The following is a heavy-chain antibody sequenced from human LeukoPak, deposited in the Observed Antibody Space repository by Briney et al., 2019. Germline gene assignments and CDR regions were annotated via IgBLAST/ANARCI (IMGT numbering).Heavy chain of an antibody. V-gene: IGHV3-74*01. D-gene: IGHD6-13*01. J-gene: IGHJ4*02. Sequence: TGGSLRLSCAASGFTFSTYWMHWVRQAPGKGLVWVSLINADGSSTTYADSVKGRFTISRDNAKSTLYLQMNSLKTEDTAVYYCTTDLRHYSRPAGVWGQGTLVTVSS. CDR2: INADGSST. CDR3: TTDLRHYSRPAGV. CDR1: GFTFSTYW.